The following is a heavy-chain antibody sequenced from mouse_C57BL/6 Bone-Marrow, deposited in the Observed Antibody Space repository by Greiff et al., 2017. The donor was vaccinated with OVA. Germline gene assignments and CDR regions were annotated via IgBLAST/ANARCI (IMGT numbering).Heavy chain of an antibody. CDR3: ANSRYWYFDV. CDR2: IWRGGST. D-gene: IGHD6-1*01. Sequence: QVQLQQSGPGLVQPSQSLSITCTVSGFSLTSYGVHWVRQSPGKGLEWLGVIWRGGSTDYNAAFMSRLSTTKDNSKSQVFFKMNSLQADDTAIYYCANSRYWYFDVWGTGTTVTVSS. V-gene: IGHV2-5*01. CDR1: GFSLTSYG. J-gene: IGHJ1*03.